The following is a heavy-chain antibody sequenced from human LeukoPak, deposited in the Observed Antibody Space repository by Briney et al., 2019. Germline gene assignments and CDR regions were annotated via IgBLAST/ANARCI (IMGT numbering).Heavy chain of an antibody. V-gene: IGHV1-3*01. Sequence: ASVKVSCKASGYTFTSYAMHWVRQAPGQRLEWMGWINAGNGNTKYSQKFQGRVTITRDTSASTAYMELSSLRSEDTAVYYCARQVRGGGGSGPKTPNWFDPWGQGTLVTVSS. J-gene: IGHJ5*02. D-gene: IGHD2-15*01. CDR3: ARQVRGGGGSGPKTPNWFDP. CDR1: GYTFTSYA. CDR2: INAGNGNT.